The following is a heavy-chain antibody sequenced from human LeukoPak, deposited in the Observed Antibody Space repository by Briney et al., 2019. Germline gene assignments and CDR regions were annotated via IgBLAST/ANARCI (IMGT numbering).Heavy chain of an antibody. CDR3: ARVLPAFGVGATGGLDY. CDR2: ISISGSTI. CDR1: GFTFSDYY. D-gene: IGHD1-26*01. V-gene: IGHV3-11*01. J-gene: IGHJ4*02. Sequence: PGGSLRLSCAASGFTFSDYYMSWIRQAPGKGLEWVSYISISGSTIYYADSVKGRFTISRDNAKNSLYLQMNSLRAEATAVYYCARVLPAFGVGATGGLDYWGQGTLVTVSS.